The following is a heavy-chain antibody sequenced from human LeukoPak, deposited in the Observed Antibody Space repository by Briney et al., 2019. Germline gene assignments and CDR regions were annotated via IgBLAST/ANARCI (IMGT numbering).Heavy chain of an antibody. CDR2: INPNSGGT. V-gene: IGHV1-2*02. D-gene: IGHD5-18*01. J-gene: IGHJ6*02. Sequence: VASVKVSCKASGYTFTGYYMHWVRQAPGQGLEWMGWINPNSGGTNHAQEFQGRVTMTRDTSISTAYMELSRLRSEDTAVYYCARESVPGYSYGTGYYGMDVWGQGTTVTVSS. CDR3: ARESVPGYSYGTGYYGMDV. CDR1: GYTFTGYY.